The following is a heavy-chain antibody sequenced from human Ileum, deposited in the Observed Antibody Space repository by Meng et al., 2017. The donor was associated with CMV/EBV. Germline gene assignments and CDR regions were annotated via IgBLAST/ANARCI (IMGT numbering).Heavy chain of an antibody. D-gene: IGHD3-16*01. CDR3: TRNPGEAGSYYYYYVMDV. CDR2: VRYDGSNK. Sequence: GESLKISCAASGFPFSIYGMHWVRQAPGKGLEWVAFVRYDGSNKYYPDSVKGRFTISRDNSKNTLFLQMNSLRAEDTAVYYCTRNPGEAGSYYYYYVMDVWGQGTTVTVSS. J-gene: IGHJ6*02. CDR1: GFPFSIYG. V-gene: IGHV3-30*02.